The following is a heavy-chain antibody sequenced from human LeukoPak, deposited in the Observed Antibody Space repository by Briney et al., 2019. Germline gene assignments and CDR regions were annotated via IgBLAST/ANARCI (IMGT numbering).Heavy chain of an antibody. CDR3: ARLGYYYGSSGYYLDAFDI. D-gene: IGHD3-22*01. CDR2: IYYSGST. Sequence: SETLSLTCTVSGGSISSSSYYWGWIRQPPGKGLEWIGSIYYSGSTYYNPSLKSRVTISVDTSKNQFSLKLSSVTAADTAVYYCARLGYYYGSSGYYLDAFDIWGQGTMVTVSS. J-gene: IGHJ3*02. V-gene: IGHV4-39*01. CDR1: GGSISSSSYY.